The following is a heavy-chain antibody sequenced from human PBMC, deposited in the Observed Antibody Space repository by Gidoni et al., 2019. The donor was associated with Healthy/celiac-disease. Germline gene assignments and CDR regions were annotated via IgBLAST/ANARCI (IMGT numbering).Heavy chain of an antibody. CDR3: TRPLTVVTPSYDY. V-gene: IGHV3-49*05. CDR1: GFTFGAYA. D-gene: IGHD2-21*02. Sequence: EVQLVESGGGLVKPGRSLRLSCTASGFTFGAYAMSWFRQAPGKGLEWVGFIRSKVYGGTTEYAASVKGRFTISRDDSKSIAYLQMNSLKTEDTAVYYCTRPLTVVTPSYDYWGQGTLVTVSS. J-gene: IGHJ4*02. CDR2: IRSKVYGGTT.